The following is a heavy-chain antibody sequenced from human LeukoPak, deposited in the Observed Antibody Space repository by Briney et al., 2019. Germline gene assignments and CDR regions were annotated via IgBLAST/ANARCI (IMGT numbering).Heavy chain of an antibody. Sequence: SETLSLTCAVFGGSFSGYYWSWIRQPPGKGLEWIGEINHSGSTNYNPSLKSRVTISVDTSKNQFSLKLNSVTAADTAVYYCARGRWLRSAFDYWGQGTLVTVSS. V-gene: IGHV4-34*01. CDR2: INHSGST. CDR3: ARGRWLRSAFDY. J-gene: IGHJ4*02. CDR1: GGSFSGYY. D-gene: IGHD5-12*01.